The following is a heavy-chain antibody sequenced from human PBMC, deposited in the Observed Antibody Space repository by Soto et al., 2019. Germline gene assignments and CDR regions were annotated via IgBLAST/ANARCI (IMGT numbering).Heavy chain of an antibody. Sequence: ASVKVSCKASGYTFTGYYMHWVRQAPGQGLEWMGWINPNSGGTNYAQKFQGWVTMTRDTSISTAYMELSRLRSDDTAVYYCARDKNPGPYYYYGMDVWGQGNTVTVYS. V-gene: IGHV1-2*04. CDR1: GYTFTGYY. J-gene: IGHJ6*02. CDR3: ARDKNPGPYYYYGMDV. CDR2: INPNSGGT.